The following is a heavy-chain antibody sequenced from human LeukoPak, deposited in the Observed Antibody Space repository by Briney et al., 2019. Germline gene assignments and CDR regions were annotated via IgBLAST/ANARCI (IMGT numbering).Heavy chain of an antibody. J-gene: IGHJ4*02. CDR2: ISGSGGST. Sequence: GGSLRLSCPTSGFTFSSYAMSWVRQAPGKGLEWVSAISGSGGSTYYADSVKGRFTISRDNSKNTLYLQMNSLRAEDTAVYYYTWFGEFQPPESIDYWGQGTLVTVSS. D-gene: IGHD3-10*01. CDR3: TWFGEFQPPESIDY. V-gene: IGHV3-23*01. CDR1: GFTFSSYA.